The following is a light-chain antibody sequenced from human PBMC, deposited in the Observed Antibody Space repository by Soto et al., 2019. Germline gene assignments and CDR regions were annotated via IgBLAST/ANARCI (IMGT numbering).Light chain of an antibody. CDR1: QGFSSY. Sequence: IQLTQSPSSLSASVGDRVTITCRASQGFSSYLAWYQQKPAKAPMLLIYAESTLQSEVPSRFSGSGSGTDFTLTIGSRQPQDDATNYWQQLNSYPPIYTFGKGTKREIK. V-gene: IGKV1-9*01. CDR2: AES. J-gene: IGKJ2*01. CDR3: QQLNSYPPIYT.